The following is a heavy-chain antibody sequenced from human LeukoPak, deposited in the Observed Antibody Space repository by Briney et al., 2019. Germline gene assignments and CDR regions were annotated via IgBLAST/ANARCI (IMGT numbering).Heavy chain of an antibody. CDR1: GYTFTNYY. Sequence: ASVTVSCKASGYTFTNYYMHWVRQAPGQGLQWMGVINPSGGSTSYAQKFQGRVTMTRDTSTSTVYMELSSLRSEDTAVYYCATSPGRDDYGDFGGNDAFDIWGQGTMVTVSS. D-gene: IGHD4-17*01. J-gene: IGHJ3*02. CDR3: ATSPGRDDYGDFGGNDAFDI. CDR2: INPSGGST. V-gene: IGHV1-46*01.